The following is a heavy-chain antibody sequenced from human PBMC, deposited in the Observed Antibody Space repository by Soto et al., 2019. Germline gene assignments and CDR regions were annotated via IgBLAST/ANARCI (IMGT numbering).Heavy chain of an antibody. CDR1: GGSVSSGAYY. V-gene: IGHV4-31*03. D-gene: IGHD5-12*01. Sequence: QVQLQESDAGLVKASQTLSLTCTVSGGSVSSGAYYWTWIRQRPGKGLEWIGYIYYSGSTYYSPSLKSRLSTSLDTSRNQFYLRLSSVTAADTAMYYCARARLRAVYAFDIWGQGTMVTVSS. J-gene: IGHJ3*02. CDR2: IYYSGST. CDR3: ARARLRAVYAFDI.